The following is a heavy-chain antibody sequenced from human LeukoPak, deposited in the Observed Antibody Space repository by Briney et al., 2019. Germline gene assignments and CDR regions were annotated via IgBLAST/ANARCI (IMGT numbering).Heavy chain of an antibody. D-gene: IGHD3-22*01. Sequence: GRSLRLSCAASGFTFSSYGMHWVRQAPGKGLEWVAVISYDGSNKYYADSVKGRFTISRDNSKNTLYLQMNSLRAEDTAVYYCAKFPDYYDSSGQSDAFDFWGQGTMSPSLQ. V-gene: IGHV3-30*18. J-gene: IGHJ3*01. CDR2: ISYDGSNK. CDR3: AKFPDYYDSSGQSDAFDF. CDR1: GFTFSSYG.